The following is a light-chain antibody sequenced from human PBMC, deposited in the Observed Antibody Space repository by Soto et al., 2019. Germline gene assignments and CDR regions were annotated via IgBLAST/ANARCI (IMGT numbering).Light chain of an antibody. V-gene: IGKV3-20*01. Sequence: DIVLMQSPGTLSLSPGERATLSCWASQSVSNSYLAWYQQVPGQAPRLLIYGTSTRATGIPDRFSGSGSGTDFTLTISRLEPEDFAVYYCQQYDGSLFTFGPGTKVDIK. J-gene: IGKJ3*01. CDR2: GTS. CDR3: QQYDGSLFT. CDR1: QSVSNSY.